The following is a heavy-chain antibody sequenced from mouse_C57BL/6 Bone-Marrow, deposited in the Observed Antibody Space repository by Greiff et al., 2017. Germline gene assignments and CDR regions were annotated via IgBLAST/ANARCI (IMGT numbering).Heavy chain of an antibody. J-gene: IGHJ1*03. CDR1: GFTFSDYG. V-gene: IGHV5-17*01. CDR2: ISSGSSTI. CDR3: GRRASNYGYFDV. D-gene: IGHD2-10*02. Sequence: EVKLMESGGGLVKPGGSLKLSCAASGFTFSDYGMHWVRQAPEKGLEWVAYISSGSSTIYYADTVKGRFTISRDNAKNTLFLQMTSLGSEDTAMYYCGRRASNYGYFDVWGTGTTVTVSS.